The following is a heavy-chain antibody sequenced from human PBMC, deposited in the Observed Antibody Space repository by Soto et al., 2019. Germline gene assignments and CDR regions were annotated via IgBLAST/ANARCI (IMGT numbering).Heavy chain of an antibody. J-gene: IGHJ6*02. Sequence: GASVKVSCKASGYILTTYSVFWVRLAPGQGLEWIGWISAYSGDTNCAQKLQGRVFMTTDTSTTTVYMELRSLRSDDTAVYYCGASSSQRPVPGYYYGVDVWGQGTTVTVSS. D-gene: IGHD6-13*01. CDR2: ISAYSGDT. CDR3: GASSSQRPVPGYYYGVDV. V-gene: IGHV1-18*04. CDR1: GYILTTYS.